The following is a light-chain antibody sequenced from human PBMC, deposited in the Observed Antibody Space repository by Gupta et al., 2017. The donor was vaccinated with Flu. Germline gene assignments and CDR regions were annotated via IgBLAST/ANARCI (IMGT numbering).Light chain of an antibody. CDR2: AAS. Sequence: AIQITQSPSSLSASVAARVTITCRASQGIRNDLGWYQQKPGKAPKLVIDAASRLQSGVPARFSGSGSGTDFTLTSRRLQPEDFATYYCRQDYTYGLTFGEGTKVEIK. V-gene: IGKV1-6*01. CDR1: QGIRND. CDR3: RQDYTYGLT. J-gene: IGKJ4*02.